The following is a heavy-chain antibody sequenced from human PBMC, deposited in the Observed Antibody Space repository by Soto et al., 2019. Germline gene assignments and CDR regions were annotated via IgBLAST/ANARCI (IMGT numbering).Heavy chain of an antibody. CDR3: SNGPISTAGDFDF. CDR2: IIPTFGTA. D-gene: IGHD3-10*01. J-gene: IGHJ4*02. V-gene: IGHV1-69*01. CDR1: GGTFSGFV. Sequence: QVQLVQSGAEVKKPGSSVRVSCKPSGGTFSGFVVNWVRQAPGQGLEWMGGIIPTFGTAKYAQKFQGRFILTADELTDTAFLELSSLRFDDTAVYYCSNGPISTAGDFDFWGQGTLVTVSS.